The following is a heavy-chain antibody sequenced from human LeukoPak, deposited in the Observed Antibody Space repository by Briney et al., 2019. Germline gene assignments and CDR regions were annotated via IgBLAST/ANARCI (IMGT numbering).Heavy chain of an antibody. D-gene: IGHD6-25*01. CDR2: INPNSCGT. CDR3: AREVVAAAANNWFDP. Sequence: ASVKLSCKASGYTFTGYYMHWVRHAPGQGLEWMGWINPNSCGTNYAQKFQGRVTMARDTSISTAYMELSRLRSDATAVYYCAREVVAAAANNWFDPWGQGTLVTVSS. CDR1: GYTFTGYY. J-gene: IGHJ5*02. V-gene: IGHV1-2*02.